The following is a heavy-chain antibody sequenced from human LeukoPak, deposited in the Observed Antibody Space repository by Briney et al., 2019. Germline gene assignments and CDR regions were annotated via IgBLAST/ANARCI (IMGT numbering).Heavy chain of an antibody. J-gene: IGHJ4*02. CDR2: ISGSGDST. Sequence: GGSLRLSCAASGFTFSSYAMHWVRQAPGKGLEWVSTISGSGDSTYYADSVKGRFTISRDNSKNTLYLQMNSLRAEDTAVYYCAKDRGNVVSTMGYWGQGTLVTVSS. V-gene: IGHV3-23*01. CDR1: GFTFSSYA. CDR3: AKDRGNVVSTMGY. D-gene: IGHD5/OR15-5a*01.